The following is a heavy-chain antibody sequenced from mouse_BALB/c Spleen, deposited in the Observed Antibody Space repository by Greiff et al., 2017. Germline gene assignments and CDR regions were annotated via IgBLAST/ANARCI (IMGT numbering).Heavy chain of an antibody. CDR3: ARSGTRAMDY. J-gene: IGHJ4*01. D-gene: IGHD4-1*01. V-gene: IGHV1-4*01. CDR2: INPSSGYT. Sequence: LVESGAELARPGASVKMSCKASGYTFTSYTMHWVKQRPGQGLEWIGYINPSSGYTNYNQKFKDKATLTADKSSSTAYMQLSSLTSEDSAVYYCARSGTRAMDYWGQGTSVTVSS. CDR1: GYTFTSYT.